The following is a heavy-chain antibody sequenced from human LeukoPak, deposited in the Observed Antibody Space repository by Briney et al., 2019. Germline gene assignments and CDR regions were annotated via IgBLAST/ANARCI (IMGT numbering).Heavy chain of an antibody. CDR3: ARDFWDYYYDSSGPSYIDY. Sequence: GASVKVPCKASGGTFSSYAISWVRQAPGQGLEWMGRIIPILGIANYAQKFQGRVTITADKSTSTAYMELSSLRSEDTAVYYCARDFWDYYYDSSGPSYIDYWGQGTLVTVSS. J-gene: IGHJ4*02. CDR2: IIPILGIA. V-gene: IGHV1-69*04. D-gene: IGHD3-22*01. CDR1: GGTFSSYA.